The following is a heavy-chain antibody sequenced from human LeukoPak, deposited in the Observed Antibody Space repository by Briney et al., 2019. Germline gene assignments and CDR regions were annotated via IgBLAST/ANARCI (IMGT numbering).Heavy chain of an antibody. CDR1: GGSISSYY. CDR3: ARLGGSYSDY. V-gene: IGHV4-59*08. D-gene: IGHD1-26*01. CDR2: IYYSGST. J-gene: IGHJ4*02. Sequence: SETLSLTCTVSGGSISSYYWSWIRQPPGKGLEWIGYIYYSGSTNYNPSLKSRVTISVDTSKNQFSLRLSSVTAADTAVYYCARLGGSYSDYWGQGTLVTVSS.